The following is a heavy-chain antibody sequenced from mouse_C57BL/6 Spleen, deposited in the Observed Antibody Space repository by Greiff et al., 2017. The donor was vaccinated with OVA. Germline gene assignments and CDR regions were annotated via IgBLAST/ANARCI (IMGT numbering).Heavy chain of an antibody. CDR3: ARERGNLSAMDY. Sequence: QVQLQQPGAELVMPGASVKLSCKASGYTFTSYWMHWVKQRPGQGLEWIGEIDPSDSYTNYNQKFKGKSTLTVDKSSSTAYMQLSSLTSEDSAVYYCARERGNLSAMDYWGQGTSVTVSS. CDR1: GYTFTSYW. J-gene: IGHJ4*01. CDR2: IDPSDSYT. V-gene: IGHV1-69*01. D-gene: IGHD2-1*01.